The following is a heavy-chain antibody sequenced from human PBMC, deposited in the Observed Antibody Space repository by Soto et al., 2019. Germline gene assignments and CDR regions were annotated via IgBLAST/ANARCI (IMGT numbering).Heavy chain of an antibody. CDR2: ISGSGGST. CDR3: AKDGRIVGATGGAFDI. J-gene: IGHJ3*02. V-gene: IGHV3-23*01. Sequence: EVQLLESGGGLVQPGGSLRLSCAASGFTFSSYAMSWVRQAPGKGLAWVSAISGSGGSTYYADSVKGRFTISRDNSKNTLYLQMNSVRDEDTAVYYCAKDGRIVGATGGAFDIWGQGTMVNVSS. CDR1: GFTFSSYA. D-gene: IGHD1-26*01.